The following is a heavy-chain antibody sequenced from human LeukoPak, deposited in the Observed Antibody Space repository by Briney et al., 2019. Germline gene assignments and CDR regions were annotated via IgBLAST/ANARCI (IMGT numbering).Heavy chain of an antibody. D-gene: IGHD2/OR15-2a*01. CDR1: GGTFSSYA. Sequence: SVKVSCKASGGTFSSYAISWVRQAPGQGLEWMGRIIPILGIANYAQKFQGRVTITADKSTSTAYMELSSLRSEDAAVYYCARDPTRLLHASDIWGQGTMVTVSS. J-gene: IGHJ3*02. CDR2: IIPILGIA. V-gene: IGHV1-69*04. CDR3: ARDPTRLLHASDI.